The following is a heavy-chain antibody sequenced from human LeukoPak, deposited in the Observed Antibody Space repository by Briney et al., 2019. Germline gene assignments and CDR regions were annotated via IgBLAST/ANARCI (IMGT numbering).Heavy chain of an antibody. V-gene: IGHV3-48*02. J-gene: IGHJ4*02. D-gene: IGHD3-16*01. CDR3: AGMGSWATRAYDY. CDR1: GFSFSNFD. CDR2: INSGSRTI. Sequence: GGSLRLSCAASGFSFSNFDMSWVRQAPGKGLEWVSFINSGSRTIYYADSVKGRFTISRDNAKNSLYLQMSSLRDEDTAVYYCAGMGSWATRAYDYWGQGTLVTVSS.